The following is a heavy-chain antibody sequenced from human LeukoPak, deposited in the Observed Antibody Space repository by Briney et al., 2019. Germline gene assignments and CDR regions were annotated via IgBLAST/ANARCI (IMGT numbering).Heavy chain of an antibody. J-gene: IGHJ3*02. CDR3: ASSRVAAASAFDI. D-gene: IGHD2-15*01. CDR1: GGSFSGYY. V-gene: IGHV4-34*01. Sequence: SETLSLTCAVYGGSFSGYYWSWIRQPPGKGLEWIGEINHSGSTNYSPSLKSRVTISVDTSKNQFSLKLSSVTAADTAVYYCASSRVAAASAFDIWGQGTMVTVSS. CDR2: INHSGST.